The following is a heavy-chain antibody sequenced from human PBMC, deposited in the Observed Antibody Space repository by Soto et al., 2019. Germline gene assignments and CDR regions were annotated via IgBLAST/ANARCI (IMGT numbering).Heavy chain of an antibody. J-gene: IGHJ2*01. CDR1: DYIFLAYG. D-gene: IGHD2-15*01. V-gene: IGHV1-18*01. CDR3: ARDDCNGGSCDGGHYLDL. CDR2: ISPKFGRT. Sequence: QVQLVQSGPEVKKAGASVKVSCTAPTDYIFLAYGFDWVRQAPGQGLEWMGWISPKFGRTNYARTLQDRFTMTTDVSTKTVSMERDLRSDDTAVYYCARDDCNGGSCDGGHYLDLWGRGTPISVSS.